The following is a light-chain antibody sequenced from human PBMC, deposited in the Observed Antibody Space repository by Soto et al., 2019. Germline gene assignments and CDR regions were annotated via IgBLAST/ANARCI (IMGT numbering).Light chain of an antibody. V-gene: IGKV3-20*01. CDR1: QSSNS. CDR3: QQYGPSRAFT. Sequence: EIVLSQSPGTLSLSPGERATLSCRTSQSSNSLAWYQHKPGQAPRLLIYGVSSRPTDIPARFSGSGSGTDFTLTISRLEPEDVAVYYCQQYGPSRAFTFGPGTKVDIK. J-gene: IGKJ3*01. CDR2: GVS.